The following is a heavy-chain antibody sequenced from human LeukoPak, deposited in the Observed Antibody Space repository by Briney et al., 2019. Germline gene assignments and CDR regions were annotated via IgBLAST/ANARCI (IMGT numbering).Heavy chain of an antibody. V-gene: IGHV1-69*04. CDR3: ARDGGNPKHPRDIVVVPAAIGANWFDP. CDR2: IIPILGIA. CDR1: GGTFSSYA. D-gene: IGHD2-2*02. Sequence: ASVKVSCKASGGTFSSYAISWVRQAPGQGLEWMGRIIPILGIANYAQKFQGRVTITADKSTSTAYMELSSLRSEDTAVYYCARDGGNPKHPRDIVVVPAAIGANWFDPWGQGTLVTVSS. J-gene: IGHJ5*02.